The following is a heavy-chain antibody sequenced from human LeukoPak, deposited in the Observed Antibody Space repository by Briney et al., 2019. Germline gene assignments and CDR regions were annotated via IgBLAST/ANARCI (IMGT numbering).Heavy chain of an antibody. CDR2: IYSGGST. V-gene: IGHV3-53*04. Sequence: PGGSLRLSCAASGFTFSNAWMSWVRQAPGKGLEWVSVIYSGGSTYYTDSVKGRFTISRHNSQNTLSLQMNSLRAEDTAVYYCARVGGLDAFDIWGQGTMVTVSS. J-gene: IGHJ3*02. CDR1: GFTFSNAW. D-gene: IGHD1-26*01. CDR3: ARVGGLDAFDI.